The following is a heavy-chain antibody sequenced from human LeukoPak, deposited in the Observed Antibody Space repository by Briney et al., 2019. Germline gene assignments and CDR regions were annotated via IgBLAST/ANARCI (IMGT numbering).Heavy chain of an antibody. CDR1: GFTFSNYA. J-gene: IGHJ4*02. CDR2: INNNGGST. V-gene: IGHV3-64*01. D-gene: IGHD1-26*01. Sequence: GGSLRLSCAASGFTFSNYAMHWVRQAPGKGLEYVSAINNNGGSTYYANSVRGRFTLSRDHSKNTLYLQVGSLRTEDMAVYYCARSGSYYYPYFDFWGQGTLVTVSS. CDR3: ARSGSYYYPYFDF.